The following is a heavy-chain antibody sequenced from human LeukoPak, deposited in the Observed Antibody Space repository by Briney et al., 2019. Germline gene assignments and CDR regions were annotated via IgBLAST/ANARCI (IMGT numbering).Heavy chain of an antibody. J-gene: IGHJ3*02. V-gene: IGHV5-51*01. CDR3: ARRAVAGFPPRLDAFDI. CDR2: IYPGDSDT. CDR1: GYSFTSYW. Sequence: GESLKISCKGSGYSFTSYWIGWVRQMPGKGLEWMGIIYPGDSDTRYSPSFQGQVTISADKSISTAYLQWSSLKASDTAMYYCARRAVAGFPPRLDAFDIWGQGTMVTVSS. D-gene: IGHD6-19*01.